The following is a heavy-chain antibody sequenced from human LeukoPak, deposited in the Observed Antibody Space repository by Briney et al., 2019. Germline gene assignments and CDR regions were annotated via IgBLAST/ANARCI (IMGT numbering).Heavy chain of an antibody. J-gene: IGHJ6*02. Sequence: ASVKVSCKASGYTFTSYYMHWVRQAPGQGLEWMGIINPSGGSTSYAQKFQGRVTMTRDTSTSTVYMELSSLRSEDTAVYYCARELVSGSYYYYYGMDVWGQGTTVTVSS. D-gene: IGHD1-26*01. V-gene: IGHV1-46*01. CDR2: INPSGGST. CDR1: GYTFTSYY. CDR3: ARELVSGSYYYYYGMDV.